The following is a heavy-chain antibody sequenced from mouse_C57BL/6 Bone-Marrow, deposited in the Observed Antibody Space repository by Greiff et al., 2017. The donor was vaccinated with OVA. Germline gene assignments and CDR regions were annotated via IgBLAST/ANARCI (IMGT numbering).Heavy chain of an antibody. D-gene: IGHD3-2*02. V-gene: IGHV1-61*01. J-gene: IGHJ3*01. CDR3: ARRDSSGPWFAY. CDR2: IYPSDSET. Sequence: QVQLQQSGAELVRPGSSVKLSCKASGYTFTSYWMDWVKQRPGQGLEWIGNIYPSDSETHYNQKFKDKATLTVDKSSSTAYMQLSSLTSEDSAVYYCARRDSSGPWFAYWGQGTLVTVSA. CDR1: GYTFTSYW.